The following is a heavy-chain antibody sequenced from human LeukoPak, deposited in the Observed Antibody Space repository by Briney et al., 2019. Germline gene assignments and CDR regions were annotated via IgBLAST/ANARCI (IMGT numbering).Heavy chain of an antibody. CDR3: SREFEP. V-gene: IGHV3-7*01. Sequence: GGSLRLSCEASGFFFSTYWMAWVRQAPGKGLEWVASIKHDAIEEHYADSVNGRFTVSRDNGRNSLYLEMKSLRVEDTAVYYCSREFEPWGQGTLVIVSS. CDR2: IKHDAIEE. J-gene: IGHJ5*02. CDR1: GFFFSTYW.